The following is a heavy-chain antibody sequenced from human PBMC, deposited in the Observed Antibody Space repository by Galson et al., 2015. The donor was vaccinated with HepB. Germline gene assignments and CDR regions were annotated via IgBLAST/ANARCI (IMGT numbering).Heavy chain of an antibody. D-gene: IGHD2-15*01. Sequence: SLRLSCAASGFTFSSYGMHWVRQALGKGLEWVAVISYDGSNKYYADSVKGRFTISRDNSKNTLYLQMNSPRAEDTAVYYCASLVAAIDDDAFDIWGQGTMVTVSS. CDR1: GFTFSSYG. J-gene: IGHJ3*02. CDR2: ISYDGSNK. CDR3: ASLVAAIDDDAFDI. V-gene: IGHV3-30*03.